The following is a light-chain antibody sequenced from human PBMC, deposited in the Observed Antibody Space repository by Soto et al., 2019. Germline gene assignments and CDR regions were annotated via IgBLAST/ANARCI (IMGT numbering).Light chain of an antibody. CDR3: QQYGGSPLYT. J-gene: IGKJ2*01. CDR2: GAS. CDR1: QSVSSSD. V-gene: IGKV3-20*01. Sequence: IVLTQSPGTLSLSPGDRPTLSCRASQSVSSSDLAWYQQKPGQAPRLLIYGASTRATGIPDRFSGSGSGTDFTLTISRLEPEDFAVYYCQQYGGSPLYTFGQGTKLEIK.